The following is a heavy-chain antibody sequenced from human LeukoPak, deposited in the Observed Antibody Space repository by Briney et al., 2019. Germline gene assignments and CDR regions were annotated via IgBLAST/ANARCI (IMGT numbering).Heavy chain of an antibody. Sequence: PSETLSLTCAVSGGSTSSGGYSWSWIRQPPGKGLEWIGYIYHSGSTYYNPSLKSRVTISVDRSKNQFSLKLSSVTAADTAVYYCAREKDDSSGYYPDYWGQGTLVTVSS. CDR3: AREKDDSSGYYPDY. J-gene: IGHJ4*02. CDR2: IYHSGST. V-gene: IGHV4-30-2*01. CDR1: GGSTSSGGYS. D-gene: IGHD3-22*01.